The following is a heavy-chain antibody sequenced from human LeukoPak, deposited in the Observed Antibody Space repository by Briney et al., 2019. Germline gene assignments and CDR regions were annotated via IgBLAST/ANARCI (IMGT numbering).Heavy chain of an antibody. V-gene: IGHV3-33*01. D-gene: IGHD3-22*01. CDR2: IWCDGSNK. CDR3: ARDAPYDSSAVFDS. Sequence: GGSLRLSCAASGFIFSSYGMHWVRQAPGKGLEWVAVIWCDGSNKYYADSVKGRFTISRESSKNMLYLQMNSLRAEDTAVYYCARDAPYDSSAVFDSWGQGTLVTVSS. CDR1: GFIFSSYG. J-gene: IGHJ4*02.